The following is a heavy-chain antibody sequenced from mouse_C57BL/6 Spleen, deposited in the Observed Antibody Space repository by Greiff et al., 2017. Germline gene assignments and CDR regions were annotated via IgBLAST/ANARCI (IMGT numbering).Heavy chain of an antibody. CDR3: ERGYYGSSYGWYFDV. D-gene: IGHD1-1*01. J-gene: IGHJ1*03. CDR2: IDPNSGGT. Sequence: QVQLQQPGAELVKPGASVKLSCKASGYTFTSYWMHWVKQRPGRGLEWIGRIDPNSGGTKYNEKFKSKATLTVDKPSSTAYMQLSSLTSEDSAVDYCERGYYGSSYGWYFDVWGTGTTVTVSS. V-gene: IGHV1-72*01. CDR1: GYTFTSYW.